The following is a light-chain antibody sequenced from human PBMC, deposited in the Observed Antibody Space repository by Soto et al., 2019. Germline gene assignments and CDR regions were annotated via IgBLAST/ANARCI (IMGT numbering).Light chain of an antibody. CDR1: SSDIGAYNY. V-gene: IGLV2-14*03. CDR2: DVT. J-gene: IGLJ1*01. Sequence: QSALTQPASVSGSPGQSITISCTGTSSDIGAYNYVSWYQHHPGRAPKLMIYDVTRRPSGVSNRFSGSKSGNTASLTISGLQAEDEADYYCGSYTGTSTPYAFGTETKLTVL. CDR3: GSYTGTSTPYA.